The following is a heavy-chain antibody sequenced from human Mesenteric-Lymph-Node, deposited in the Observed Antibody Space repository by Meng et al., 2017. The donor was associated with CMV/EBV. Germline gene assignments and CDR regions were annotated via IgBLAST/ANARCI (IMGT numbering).Heavy chain of an antibody. J-gene: IGHJ5*02. V-gene: IGHV1-69*02. CDR1: GGTFSSYT. CDR3: AGGIAAAGSRWFDP. CDR2: IIPILGIA. Sequence: QVQLVQSGAEVKKPGSSVKVSCKAPGGTFSSYTISWVRQAPGQGLEWMGRIIPILGIANYAQKFQGRVTITADKSPSTAYMELSSLRSEDTAVYYCAGGIAAAGSRWFDPWGQGTLVTVSS. D-gene: IGHD6-13*01.